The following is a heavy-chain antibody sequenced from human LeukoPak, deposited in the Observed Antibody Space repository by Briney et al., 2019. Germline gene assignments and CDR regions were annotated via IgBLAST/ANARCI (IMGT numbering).Heavy chain of an antibody. CDR2: INPSGGST. CDR3: ARDTSEGDYAWWFDP. Sequence: ASVKVSCKASGYTFTSYYMHWVRQAPGQGLEWMGIINPSGGSTGYAQKFQGRLTLTRDLSTSTDYMELSSLRSDDTAVYFCARDTSEGDYAWWFDPWGQGTLVTVAS. D-gene: IGHD3-16*01. CDR1: GYTFTSYY. J-gene: IGHJ5*02. V-gene: IGHV1-46*01.